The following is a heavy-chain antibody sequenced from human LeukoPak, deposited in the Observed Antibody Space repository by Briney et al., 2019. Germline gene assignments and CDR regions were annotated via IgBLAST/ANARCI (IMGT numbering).Heavy chain of an antibody. D-gene: IGHD6-19*01. CDR1: GCTFISYA. V-gene: IGHV1-69*05. CDR3: ARDNHLVSSGATPFDY. CDR2: IISIFGTA. Sequence: SVKVSCKASGCTFISYAISWVRQAPGQGLEWMGLIISIFGTANYAQKFQGRVTITTDNSTSTAYMELSSLRSEYTAVYYCARDNHLVSSGATPFDYSGQGTLVTASS. J-gene: IGHJ4*02.